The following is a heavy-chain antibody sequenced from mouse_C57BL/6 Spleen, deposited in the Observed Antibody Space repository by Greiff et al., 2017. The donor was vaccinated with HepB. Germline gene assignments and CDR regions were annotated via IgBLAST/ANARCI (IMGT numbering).Heavy chain of an antibody. J-gene: IGHJ3*01. CDR2: INYDGSST. CDR3: ARGDGYYGFAY. CDR1: GFTFSDYY. V-gene: IGHV5-16*01. D-gene: IGHD2-3*01. Sequence: EVQLVESEGGLVQPGSSMKLSCTASGFTFSDYYMAWVRQVPEKGLEWVANINYDGSSTYYLDSLKSRFIISRDNAKNILYLQMSSLKSEDTATYYCARGDGYYGFAYWGQGTLVTVSA.